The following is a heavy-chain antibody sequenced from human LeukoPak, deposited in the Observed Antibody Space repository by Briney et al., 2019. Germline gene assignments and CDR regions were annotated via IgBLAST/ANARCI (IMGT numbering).Heavy chain of an antibody. Sequence: SETLSLTCAVSGGSISSGGYSWSWIRQPPGRGLEWIGEINHSGSTNYNPSLKSRVTISVDTSKTQFSLKLSSVTAADTAVYYFATLLRGSDNLDYWGQGTLVTFSS. CDR1: GGSISSGGYS. D-gene: IGHD2-15*01. CDR3: ATLLRGSDNLDY. CDR2: INHSGST. J-gene: IGHJ4*02. V-gene: IGHV4-34*01.